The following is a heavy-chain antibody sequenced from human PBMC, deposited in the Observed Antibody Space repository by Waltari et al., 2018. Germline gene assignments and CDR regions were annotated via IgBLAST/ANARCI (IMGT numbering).Heavy chain of an antibody. J-gene: IGHJ6*02. Sequence: EVQLVQSGAEVKKPGESLKISCKGSGYSFTSYWIDWVRQMPGKGLEWMGIIYPGDSDTRYSPSFQGQVTISADKSISTAYLQWSSLKASDTAMYYCASTGFWSGYYDYYYGMDVWGQGTTVTVSS. CDR3: ASTGFWSGYYDYYYGMDV. V-gene: IGHV5-51*01. CDR2: IYPGDSDT. CDR1: GYSFTSYW. D-gene: IGHD3-3*01.